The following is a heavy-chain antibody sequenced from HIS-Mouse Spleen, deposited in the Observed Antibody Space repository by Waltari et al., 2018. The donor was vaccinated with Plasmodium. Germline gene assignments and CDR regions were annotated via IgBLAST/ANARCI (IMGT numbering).Heavy chain of an antibody. J-gene: IGHJ4*02. V-gene: IGHV3-13*01. Sequence: EVQLVESGGGLVQPGGSLRLSCAASGFTFSSYDMPCVRQATGKGLEWVSAIGTAGDTYYPGSVKGRFTISRENAKNSLYLQMNSLRAGDTAVYYCARGPTYSSSYYFDYWGQGTLVTVSS. CDR1: GFTFSSYD. CDR3: ARGPTYSSSYYFDY. D-gene: IGHD6-6*01. CDR2: IGTAGDT.